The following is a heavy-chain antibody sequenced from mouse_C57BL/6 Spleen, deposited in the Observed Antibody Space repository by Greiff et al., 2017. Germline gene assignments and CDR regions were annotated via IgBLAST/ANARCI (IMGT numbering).Heavy chain of an antibody. CDR3: AREGYYGSSWFAY. Sequence: VQLQQSGAELVRPGASVKLSCKASGYTFTDYYINWVKQRPGQGLEWIARIYPGSGNTYYNEKFKGKATLTAEKSSSTAYMQLSSLTSEDSAVYFCAREGYYGSSWFAYWGQGTLVTVSA. CDR2: IYPGSGNT. D-gene: IGHD1-1*01. V-gene: IGHV1-76*01. J-gene: IGHJ3*01. CDR1: GYTFTDYY.